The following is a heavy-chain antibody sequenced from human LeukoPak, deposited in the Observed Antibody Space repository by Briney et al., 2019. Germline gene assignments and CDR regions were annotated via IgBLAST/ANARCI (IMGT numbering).Heavy chain of an antibody. V-gene: IGHV4-34*01. Sequence: SETLSLTCAVYGGSFSGYYWSWIRQPPGKGLEWIGEINHSGSTNYHPPLKSRVTISVDTSKNQFSLKLSSVTAADTAVYYCARGHDSSGWYFDYWGQGTLVTVSS. CDR1: GGSFSGYY. CDR3: ARGHDSSGWYFDY. CDR2: INHSGST. J-gene: IGHJ4*02. D-gene: IGHD6-19*01.